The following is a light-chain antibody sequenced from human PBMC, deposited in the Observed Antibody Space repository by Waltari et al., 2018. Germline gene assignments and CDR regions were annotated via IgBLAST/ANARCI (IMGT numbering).Light chain of an antibody. CDR2: EVR. CDR3: SSYTSSSTWV. Sequence: QSALTQPASVSGSPGQSITIPCTGTSRDVGGYNYVPWYQQHPGKAPKLMIYEVRNRPSGVSNRFSGSKSGNTASLTISGLQAEDEADYYCSSYTSSSTWVFGGGTKLTVL. CDR1: SRDVGGYNY. J-gene: IGLJ3*02. V-gene: IGLV2-14*01.